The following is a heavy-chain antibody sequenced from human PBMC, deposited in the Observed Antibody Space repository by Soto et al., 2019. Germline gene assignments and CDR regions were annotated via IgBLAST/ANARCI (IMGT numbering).Heavy chain of an antibody. V-gene: IGHV1-69*06. Sequence: QVQLEQSGAEVKKPGSSVKVSCKASGGTLSDHGVSWLRQAPGQGLEWVGGTIPVFDTAKYAQKFQGRVTIAADKSTNIAYVELSGLRSEDTAFYYCARGVYGSGNYYTGPSAFDIWGQGTMVIVSS. J-gene: IGHJ3*02. CDR1: GGTLSDHG. CDR2: TIPVFDTA. D-gene: IGHD3-10*01. CDR3: ARGVYGSGNYYTGPSAFDI.